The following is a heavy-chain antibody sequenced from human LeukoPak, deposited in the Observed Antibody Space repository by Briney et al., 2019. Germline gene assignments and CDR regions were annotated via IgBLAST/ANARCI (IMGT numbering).Heavy chain of an antibody. V-gene: IGHV3-30*04. Sequence: GGSLRLSCAASGFTFSRYTMHWVRQAPGKGLEWVAVISFYENNAYYADSVKGRFTISRDDSKNTLFLQMNSLTTEDTAVYYCARDPSEYFDYWGQGTLVTDSS. CDR1: GFTFSRYT. J-gene: IGHJ4*02. CDR2: ISFYENNA. CDR3: ARDPSEYFDY.